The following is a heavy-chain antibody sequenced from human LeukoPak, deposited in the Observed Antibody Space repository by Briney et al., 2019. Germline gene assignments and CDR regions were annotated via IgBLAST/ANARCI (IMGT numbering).Heavy chain of an antibody. D-gene: IGHD3-22*01. CDR3: ARADYYDSSGYYYFDY. CDR2: FDPEDGET. CDR1: GYTLIELS. J-gene: IGHJ4*02. Sequence: ASVKVACKVSGYTLIELSMHWVRQTPGKGLEWMGGFDPEDGETIYAQKFQGRVTMTEDTSTDTAYMELSTLRSEDTAVYYCARADYYDSSGYYYFDYWGQGTLVTVSS. V-gene: IGHV1-24*01.